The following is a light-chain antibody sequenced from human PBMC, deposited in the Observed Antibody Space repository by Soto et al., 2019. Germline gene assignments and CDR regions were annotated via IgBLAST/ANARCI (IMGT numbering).Light chain of an antibody. CDR1: QSVSSY. Sequence: EIVLTQSPATLSLSPGERATLSCKASQSVSSYLAWYQQKPGQAPRLLIYDASNRATGIPARFSGSGSGTDFTLTISSLEPEDIAVYYCQQRSHLITFGQGTRLEIK. J-gene: IGKJ5*01. CDR3: QQRSHLIT. CDR2: DAS. V-gene: IGKV3-11*01.